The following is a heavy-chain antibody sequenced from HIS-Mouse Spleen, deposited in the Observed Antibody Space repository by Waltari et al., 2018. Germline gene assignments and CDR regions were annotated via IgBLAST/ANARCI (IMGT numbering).Heavy chain of an antibody. CDR2: IYYGGRT. CDR3: AREIPYSSSWYDWYFDL. V-gene: IGHV4-39*07. D-gene: IGHD6-13*01. CDR1: GGSMSSSSYY. Sequence: QLQLQESGPGLVKPSETLSLTCTVSGGSMSSSSYYWGWIRQPPGKGLEWIGSIYYGGRTYYNPSLKSRVTISVDTSKNQFSLKLSSVTAADTAVYYCAREIPYSSSWYDWYFDLWGRGTLVTVSS. J-gene: IGHJ2*01.